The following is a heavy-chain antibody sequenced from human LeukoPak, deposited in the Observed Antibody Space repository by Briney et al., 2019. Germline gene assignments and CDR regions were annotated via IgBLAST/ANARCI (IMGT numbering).Heavy chain of an antibody. V-gene: IGHV4-31*03. CDR1: GGSISSGGYY. J-gene: IGHJ4*02. CDR2: IYYSGST. D-gene: IGHD1-20*01. CDR3: AITGTRGGDIDY. Sequence: SETLSLTCTVSGGSISSGGYYWSWIRQHPGKGLEWIGYIYYSGSTYYNPSLKSRVTISVDTSKNQFSLKLSSVTAADTAVYYCAITGTRGGDIDYWGQGTLVTVSS.